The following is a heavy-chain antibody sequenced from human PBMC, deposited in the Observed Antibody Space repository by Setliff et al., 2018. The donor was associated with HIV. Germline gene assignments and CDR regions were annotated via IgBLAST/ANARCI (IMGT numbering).Heavy chain of an antibody. CDR3: AKHLSPGSGWYSKARGMDV. Sequence: GESLKISCQGSGYSFTRYWIGWVRQMPGKGLEWMGIIFPGDSDTRFSPSFQGQVSLSVDKSATTAYLHWSSLKASDTAMYYCAKHLSPGSGWYSKARGMDVWGQGTTVTV. CDR1: GYSFTRYW. J-gene: IGHJ6*02. D-gene: IGHD6-19*01. V-gene: IGHV5-51*01. CDR2: IFPGDSDT.